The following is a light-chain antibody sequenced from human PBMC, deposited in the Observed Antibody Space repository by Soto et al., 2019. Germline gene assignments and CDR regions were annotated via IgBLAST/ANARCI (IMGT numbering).Light chain of an antibody. V-gene: IGKV3-20*01. CDR1: QSVSNDF. Sequence: EIVLTQSPGILSLSPGERATLSCRASQSVSNDFLAWYQQKPGQAPRLLIYGASTRATDVPDRFSGSGSGADFTLTISRLEPEDFAVDYWQQYGSSPPRTVGQGTKVE. J-gene: IGKJ1*01. CDR2: GAS. CDR3: QQYGSSPPRT.